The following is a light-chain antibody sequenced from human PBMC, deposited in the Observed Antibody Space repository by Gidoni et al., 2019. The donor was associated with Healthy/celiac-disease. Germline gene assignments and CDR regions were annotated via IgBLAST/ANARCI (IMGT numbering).Light chain of an antibody. CDR1: QSISSSY. V-gene: IGKV3-20*01. Sequence: EIVLTQSPGTLSLSPGERATLSCRASQSISSSYLAWYQQKPGQAPRLLIYGASSRATGIPDRFSGSESGTDFTLTISSLEPEDFAVYYCQQYDSSPVTFGGGTKVEIK. CDR2: GAS. CDR3: QQYDSSPVT. J-gene: IGKJ4*01.